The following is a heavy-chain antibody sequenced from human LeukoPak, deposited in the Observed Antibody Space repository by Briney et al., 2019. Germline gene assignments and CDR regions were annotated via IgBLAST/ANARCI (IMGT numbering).Heavy chain of an antibody. CDR1: GFTFSSYG. Sequence: GRSLRLSCAASGFTFSSYGMHWVRQAPGKGLEWVAVIWYDGSNKYYAGSVKGQFSISRDNSKNTLYLQMNSLRAEDTAVYHCARVGYCSGGSCYNPDALDIWGQGTMVTVSS. CDR3: ARVGYCSGGSCYNPDALDI. D-gene: IGHD2-15*01. CDR2: IWYDGSNK. V-gene: IGHV3-33*01. J-gene: IGHJ3*02.